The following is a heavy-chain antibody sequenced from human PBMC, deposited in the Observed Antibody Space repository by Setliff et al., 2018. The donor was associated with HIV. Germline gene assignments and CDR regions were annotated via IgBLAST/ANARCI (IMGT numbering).Heavy chain of an antibody. Sequence: PSETLSLTCTVSGDSINNYYWSWIRQLPGKGLEWIGYVYSTGSTNSKSSLKSRVTISVDTSKNQFSLKLSSVTAADTAVYYCARVATGPESFDIWGQGTMVTVSS. CDR2: VYSTGST. D-gene: IGHD3-9*01. CDR1: GDSINNYY. J-gene: IGHJ3*02. CDR3: ARVATGPESFDI. V-gene: IGHV4-59*01.